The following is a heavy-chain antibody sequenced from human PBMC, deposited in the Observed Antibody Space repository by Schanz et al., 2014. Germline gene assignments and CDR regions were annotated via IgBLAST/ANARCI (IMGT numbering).Heavy chain of an antibody. D-gene: IGHD3-9*01. V-gene: IGHV1-69*04. CDR3: AKVDRTRYYAMDV. CDR1: GYTFTSYG. J-gene: IGHJ6*02. CDR2: IIPILDKT. Sequence: QGQLVQSGAEVKKPGASVKVSCKASGYTFTSYGITWVRQAPGQGLEWMGRIIPILDKTNYAQKFQGRVTMTAYKSTSTVYMEVSGLRSEDTAVYYCAKVDRTRYYAMDVWGQGTTVTVSS.